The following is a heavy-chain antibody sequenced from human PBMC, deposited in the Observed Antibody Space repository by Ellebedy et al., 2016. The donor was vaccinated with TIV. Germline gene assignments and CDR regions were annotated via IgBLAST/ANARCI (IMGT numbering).Heavy chain of an antibody. D-gene: IGHD6-13*01. CDR1: GDSVSSNSAA. J-gene: IGHJ4*02. CDR2: TYYRSKWYN. V-gene: IGHV6-1*01. CDR3: AREILSRIAAAGTFDY. Sequence: SQTLSLTXXISGDSVSSNSAAWNWIRQSPSRGLEWLGRTYYRSKWYNDYAVSVKSRITINPDTSKNQFSLQLNSVTPEDTAVYYCAREILSRIAAAGTFDYWGQGTLVTVSS.